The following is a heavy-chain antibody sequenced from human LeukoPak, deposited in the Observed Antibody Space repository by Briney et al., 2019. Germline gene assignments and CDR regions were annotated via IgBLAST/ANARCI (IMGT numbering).Heavy chain of an antibody. CDR3: ARQRPSRLLWFGELESELHYDAFDI. CDR2: INHSGST. V-gene: IGHV4-34*01. CDR1: GGSFSGYY. D-gene: IGHD3-10*01. J-gene: IGHJ3*02. Sequence: PSETLSLTCAVYGGSFSGYYWSWIRQPPGKGLGWIGEINHSGSTNYNPSLKSRVTISVDTSKNQFSLKLSSVTAADTAVYYCARQRPSRLLWFGELESELHYDAFDIWGQGTMVTVSS.